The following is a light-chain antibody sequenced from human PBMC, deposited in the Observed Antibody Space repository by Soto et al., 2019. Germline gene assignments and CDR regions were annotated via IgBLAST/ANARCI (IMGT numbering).Light chain of an antibody. CDR2: AAS. CDR3: HQNYHAPRS. V-gene: IGKV1-39*01. Sequence: DLQMTQYPSSLSASVGDRVTITCRASQPILRYLNWYQQKPGKAPKLLIYAASSLQSGVPSRFSGSGSGTDFPLCISSLQAEDFATYYCHQNYHAPRSFGQGNKLAIK. CDR1: QPILRY. J-gene: IGKJ2*01.